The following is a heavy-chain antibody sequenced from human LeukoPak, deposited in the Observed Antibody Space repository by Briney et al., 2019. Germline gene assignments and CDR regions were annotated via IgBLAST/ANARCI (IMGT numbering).Heavy chain of an antibody. Sequence: GGSLRLSGAASGFTFSSPRMHWVRQAPGKGLVWVSRIKSDGSTNYADSVKGRFTISRDNAKNTVSLQMNSLRAEDTGVYYCARAPSEIGGYYPEYFRHWGQGTLVTVSS. D-gene: IGHD3-22*01. V-gene: IGHV3-74*01. CDR2: IKSDGST. J-gene: IGHJ1*01. CDR1: GFTFSSPR. CDR3: ARAPSEIGGYYPEYFRH.